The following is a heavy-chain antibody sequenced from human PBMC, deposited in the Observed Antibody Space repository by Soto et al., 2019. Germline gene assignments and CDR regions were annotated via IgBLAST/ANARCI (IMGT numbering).Heavy chain of an antibody. CDR1: GGSFSGYY. D-gene: IGHD3-10*01. Sequence: QLHLEQRGAGLLKPSETLSLTCDVYGGSFSGYYWSWIRQAPGKGLEWIVEINHSGSPNYNPSLQSRVSVSGDTSKTHFSLQLSSVTAADTAMYYCATFPPEGRTATSRGDDAFDFWGQGTLVTVSS. V-gene: IGHV4-34*02. CDR3: ATFPPEGRTATSRGDDAFDF. J-gene: IGHJ3*01. CDR2: INHSGSP.